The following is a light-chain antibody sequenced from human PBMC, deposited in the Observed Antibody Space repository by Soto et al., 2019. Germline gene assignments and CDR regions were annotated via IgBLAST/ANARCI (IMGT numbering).Light chain of an antibody. J-gene: IGKJ1*01. Sequence: DIQMTQSPSTLSASVGDRVTITCRASQSISTWLAWYQQKPGKAPMLLIYDAASFDCGVPSRFSGSGSGTEFTLTISSLQPEDFATYFCQQYNSYSGTFGQGTKVEVK. CDR1: QSISTW. CDR2: DAA. CDR3: QQYNSYSGT. V-gene: IGKV1-5*01.